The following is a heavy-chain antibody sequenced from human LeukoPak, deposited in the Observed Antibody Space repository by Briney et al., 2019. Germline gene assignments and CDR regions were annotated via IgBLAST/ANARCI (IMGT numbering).Heavy chain of an antibody. CDR1: GGTFSSYA. J-gene: IGHJ6*02. V-gene: IGHV1-69*04. Sequence: ASVKVSCKASGGTFSSYAISWVRQAPGQGLEWMGRIIPILGIANYAQKFQGRVTITADKSTSTAYMELSSLRSEDTAVYYCAREGGGNIVVVPAAMEDYYYYGMDVWGQGTTVTVSS. CDR3: AREGGGNIVVVPAAMEDYYYYGMDV. D-gene: IGHD2-2*01. CDR2: IIPILGIA.